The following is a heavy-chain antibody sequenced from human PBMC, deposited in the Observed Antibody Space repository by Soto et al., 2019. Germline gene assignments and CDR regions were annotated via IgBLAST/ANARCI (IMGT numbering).Heavy chain of an antibody. Sequence: QVQLQESGPGLVKPSETLSLTCSVSGGSINSYYWSWIRQPPGKGLEWIGYIFYSGRSGSTNYNPSLKSRVTISVGTSKNQFSLKVSSVTAADTAVYYCAKTALGWLDPWGRGTLVTVSS. CDR3: AKTALGWLDP. CDR2: IFYSGRSGST. V-gene: IGHV4-59*01. J-gene: IGHJ5*02. D-gene: IGHD2-21*02. CDR1: GGSINSYY.